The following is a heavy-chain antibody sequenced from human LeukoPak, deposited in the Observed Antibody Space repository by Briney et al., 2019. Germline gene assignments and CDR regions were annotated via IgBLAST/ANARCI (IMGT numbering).Heavy chain of an antibody. CDR3: ARDRATMVRGVVDY. V-gene: IGHV1-18*01. CDR1: GYTFTSYG. Sequence: GASMKVSCKASGYTFTSYGISWVRQAPGQGLEWIGWISVYNGNTKYAQKLQGRVTITTPTSTNTAYMELRSLRSDDTAVYYCARDRATMVRGVVDYWGQGTLVTVSS. CDR2: ISVYNGNT. D-gene: IGHD3-10*01. J-gene: IGHJ4*02.